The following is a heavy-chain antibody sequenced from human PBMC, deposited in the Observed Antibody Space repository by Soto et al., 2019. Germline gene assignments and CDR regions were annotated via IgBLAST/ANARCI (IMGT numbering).Heavy chain of an antibody. CDR1: GYTFTSYA. Sequence: DSVKVSCKASGYTFTSYAMHWVRQAPGQRLEWMGWINAGNGNTKYSQKFQGRVTITRDTSASTAYMELSSLRSEDTAVYYCAREGVSSLNQYYFEYLGQGTLVIVSS. CDR2: INAGNGNT. D-gene: IGHD6-13*01. J-gene: IGHJ4*02. V-gene: IGHV1-3*01. CDR3: AREGVSSLNQYYFEY.